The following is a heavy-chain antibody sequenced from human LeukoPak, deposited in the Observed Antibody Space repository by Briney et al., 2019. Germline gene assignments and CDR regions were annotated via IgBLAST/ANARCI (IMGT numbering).Heavy chain of an antibody. CDR2: IYYSGST. CDR3: ARDARIVGATYTKAATVHYYMDV. J-gene: IGHJ6*03. Sequence: EASETLSLTCTVSGGSISSSSYYWGWIRQPPGKGLEWIGSIYYSGSTYYNPSLKSRVTISVDTSKNQFSLKLSSVTAADTAVYYCARDARIVGATYTKAATVHYYMDVWGKGTTVTVSS. D-gene: IGHD1-26*01. V-gene: IGHV4-39*07. CDR1: GGSISSSSYY.